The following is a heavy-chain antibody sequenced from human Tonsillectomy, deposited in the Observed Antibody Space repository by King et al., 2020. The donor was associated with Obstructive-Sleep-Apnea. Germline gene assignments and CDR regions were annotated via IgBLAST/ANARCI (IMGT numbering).Heavy chain of an antibody. D-gene: IGHD1-26*01. J-gene: IGHJ4*02. CDR1: GFTVSSNY. CDR3: ARGEEFEY. Sequence: CAASGFTVSSNYMSWVRQAPGKGLEWVSVIYSGGSTYYADSAQGRFTISRDNSKNTLYLQMNSRRAEDTAVYYCARGEEFEYWSQGTLVTVYS. CDR2: IYSGGST. V-gene: IGHV3-66*01.